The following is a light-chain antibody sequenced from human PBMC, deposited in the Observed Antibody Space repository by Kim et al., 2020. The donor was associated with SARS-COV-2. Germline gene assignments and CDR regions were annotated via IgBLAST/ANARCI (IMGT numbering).Light chain of an antibody. CDR1: KLGDKY. Sequence: VSPGQTASITCSGDKLGDKYACWYQQKPGQSPVLVIYQDSKGPSGIPERFSGSNSGNTATLTISGTQAMDEADYYCQAWDSSTEVFGTGTKVTVL. CDR2: QDS. V-gene: IGLV3-1*01. J-gene: IGLJ1*01. CDR3: QAWDSSTEV.